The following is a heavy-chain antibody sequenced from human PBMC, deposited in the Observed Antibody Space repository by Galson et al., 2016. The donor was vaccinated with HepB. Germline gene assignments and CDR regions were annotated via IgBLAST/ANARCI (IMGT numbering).Heavy chain of an antibody. J-gene: IGHJ4*02. Sequence: SLRLSCAASGFTLRTYAMSWVRQAPGKGLEWVSAITDDGSNTYYADSVKGRFTISRDTSKNTLYLQMNSLRAEDTAVYFRAKDYVDCSGGRCYSPTLFDYWGQGTRVTVSS. D-gene: IGHD2-15*01. CDR2: ITDDGSNT. CDR3: AKDYVDCSGGRCYSPTLFDY. V-gene: IGHV3-23*01. CDR1: GFTLRTYA.